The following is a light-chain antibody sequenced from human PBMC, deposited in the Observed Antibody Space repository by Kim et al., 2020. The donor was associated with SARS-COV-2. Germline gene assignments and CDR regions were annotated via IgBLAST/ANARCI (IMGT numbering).Light chain of an antibody. CDR3: QQYNSYNP. V-gene: IGKV1-5*03. Sequence: DIQMTQSPSTLSASVGDRVTITCRASQSISSWVAWYQQKPGKAPKLLIYKASSLESGVPSRFSGSGSGTEFTLTISSLQPDDVATYYCQQYNSYNPFGQATKLEIK. CDR2: KAS. CDR1: QSISSW. J-gene: IGKJ2*01.